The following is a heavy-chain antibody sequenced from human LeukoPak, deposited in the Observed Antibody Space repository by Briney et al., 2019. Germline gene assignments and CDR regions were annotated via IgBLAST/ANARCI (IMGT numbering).Heavy chain of an antibody. V-gene: IGHV3-30*18. CDR1: GFTFSPYA. CDR2: ISNDGSNK. Sequence: KPGRSLKLSCAASGFTFSPYAMHWVRQAPGKGLEWVALISNDGSNKYYADSVKGRFTIYRDNSKNTMDLQTNSLRAEDTAVYYCAKDGYCSSTSCYPNHFDLWGQGTMVTVSS. D-gene: IGHD2-2*03. J-gene: IGHJ4*02. CDR3: AKDGYCSSTSCYPNHFDL.